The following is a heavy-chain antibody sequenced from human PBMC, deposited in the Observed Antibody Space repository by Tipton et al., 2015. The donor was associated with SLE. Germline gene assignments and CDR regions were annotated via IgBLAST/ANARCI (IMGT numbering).Heavy chain of an antibody. V-gene: IGHV4-61*09. CDR1: GGSITSGTYY. CDR3: ARVGNYDLDY. Sequence: LRLSCSVSGGSITSGTYYCNWIRQPAGKGLEWIGHIYTSGSTKYNPSLQSRVTISVDTSKKQFSLKLSSVTAADTAVYYCARVGNYDLDYWGQGTLVTVSS. J-gene: IGHJ4*02. CDR2: IYTSGST. D-gene: IGHD3-3*01.